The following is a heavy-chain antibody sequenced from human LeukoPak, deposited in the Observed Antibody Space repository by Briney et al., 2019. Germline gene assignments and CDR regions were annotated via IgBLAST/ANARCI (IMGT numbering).Heavy chain of an antibody. D-gene: IGHD3-3*01. CDR2: IYHSGST. CDR1: GYSISSGCY. J-gene: IGHJ3*01. Sequence: SETLSLTCTVSGYSISSGCYWGWIRQPPGKGLEWIGSIYHSGSTYYNPSLKSRVTISVDTSKNQFSLKLSSVTAADTAVYYCARGNYDFWSGYFSPWGQGTMVTVSS. CDR3: ARGNYDFWSGYFSP. V-gene: IGHV4-38-2*02.